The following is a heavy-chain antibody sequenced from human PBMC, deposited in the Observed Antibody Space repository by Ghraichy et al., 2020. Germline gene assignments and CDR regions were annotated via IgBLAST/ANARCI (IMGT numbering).Heavy chain of an antibody. CDR2: IFSGGRT. CDR3: ARDSGRHLAIYH. D-gene: IGHD3-3*01. Sequence: GGSLRLSCTASGSIVSSNYMSWVRQAPGKGLEWVSVIFSGGRTSYVDSVKGRFTISRDNSKNSLYLQMNSLRADDTAVYYCARDSGRHLAIYHLGQGTLVTVSS. J-gene: IGHJ4*02. V-gene: IGHV3-53*01. CDR1: GSIVSSNY.